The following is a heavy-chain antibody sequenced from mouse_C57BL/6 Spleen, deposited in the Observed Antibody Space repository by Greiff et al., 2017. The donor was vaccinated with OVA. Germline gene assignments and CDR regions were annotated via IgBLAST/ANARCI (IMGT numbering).Heavy chain of an antibody. CDR3: VRHSPLGLDY. J-gene: IGHJ2*01. Sequence: EVQGVESGGGLVQPKGSLKLSCAASGFSFNTYAMNWVRQAPGKGLEWVARIRSKSNNYATYYADSVKDRFTISRDDSESMLYLQMNNLKTEDTAMYYCVRHSPLGLDYWGQGTTLTVSS. CDR2: IRSKSNNYAT. V-gene: IGHV10-1*01. D-gene: IGHD4-1*01. CDR1: GFSFNTYA.